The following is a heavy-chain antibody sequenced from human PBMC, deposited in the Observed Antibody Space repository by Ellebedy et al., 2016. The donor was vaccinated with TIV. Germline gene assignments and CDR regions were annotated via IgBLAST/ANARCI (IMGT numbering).Heavy chain of an antibody. CDR3: AKGNTMIVVVRGYYFDY. V-gene: IGHV3-23*01. D-gene: IGHD3-22*01. J-gene: IGHJ4*02. Sequence: PGGSLRLSCAASGFTFDDHAMNWVRQAPGKGLEWVSGISNSGNTHYADSVKGRFTISRDISKNTLYLQMNSLRAEDTAVYYCAKGNTMIVVVRGYYFDYWGQGTLVTVSA. CDR2: ISNSGNT. CDR1: GFTFDDHA.